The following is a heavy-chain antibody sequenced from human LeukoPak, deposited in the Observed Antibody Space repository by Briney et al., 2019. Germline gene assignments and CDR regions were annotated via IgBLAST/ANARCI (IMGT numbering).Heavy chain of an antibody. CDR1: GNTFTNYY. J-gene: IGHJ3*02. D-gene: IGHD5-18*01. V-gene: IGHV1-46*01. CDR2: INPSGGST. CDR3: ARVPDSYGYDAFDI. Sequence: GASVKVSCKASGNTFTNYYVHWVRQAPGQGLEWMGIINPSGGSTTYAQKFRGRVTMTRDTSASTVYMELSSLRSADTAIYYCARVPDSYGYDAFDIWGQGTMVTVSS.